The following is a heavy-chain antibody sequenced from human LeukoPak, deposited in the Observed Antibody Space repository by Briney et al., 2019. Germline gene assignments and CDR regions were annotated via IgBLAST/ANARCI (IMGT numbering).Heavy chain of an antibody. CDR2: INPNSGGT. J-gene: IGHJ5*02. Sequence: ASAKVSCKASGYTFTGYYMHWVRQAPGQGLEWMGWINPNSGGTNYAQKFQGRVTMTRDTSISTAYMELSRLRSDDTAVYYCARGDYGDYEWFDPWGQGTLVTVS. D-gene: IGHD4-17*01. CDR1: GYTFTGYY. CDR3: ARGDYGDYEWFDP. V-gene: IGHV1-2*02.